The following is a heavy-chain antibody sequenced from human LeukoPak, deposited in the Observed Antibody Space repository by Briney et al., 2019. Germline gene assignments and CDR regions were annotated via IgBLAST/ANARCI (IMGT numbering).Heavy chain of an antibody. V-gene: IGHV3-53*01. D-gene: IGHD6-13*01. Sequence: GGSLRLSCAASGFTVSSNYVRCLRQAPGKGLEWVSDVYSGGSTYFADLVKGRFTISRDHSKNTLYLRMNSLRAEDTAVYYCARVVVPRVIAAAGTRVFGGGWFDPWGQGTLVTVSS. CDR2: VYSGGST. J-gene: IGHJ5*02. CDR3: ARVVVPRVIAAAGTRVFGGGWFDP. CDR1: GFTVSSNY.